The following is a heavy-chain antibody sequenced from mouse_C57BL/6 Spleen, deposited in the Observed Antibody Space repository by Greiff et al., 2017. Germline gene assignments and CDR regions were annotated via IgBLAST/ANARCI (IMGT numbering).Heavy chain of an antibody. CDR3: ARKLNYDENYYAMDY. D-gene: IGHD2-3*01. Sequence: EVQLVQSGGGLVKPGGSLKLSCAASGFTFSDYGMHWVRQAPEKGLEWVVYICSGSSTIYYADPVKGQFTISRDNAMNTLFLQMTSLKSADTAMYDCARKLNYDENYYAMDYWGQGTSVTVSS. CDR1: GFTFSDYG. CDR2: ICSGSSTI. V-gene: IGHV5-17*01. J-gene: IGHJ4*01.